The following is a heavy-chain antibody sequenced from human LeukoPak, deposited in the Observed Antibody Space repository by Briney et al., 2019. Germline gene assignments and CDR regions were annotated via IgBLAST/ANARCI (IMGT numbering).Heavy chain of an antibody. Sequence: PGGSLRLSCAASEFSVSSNYMSWVRQAPGKGLEWVSVTYADGSTYYADSVKGRFTISRDNSKNTLYLEMNSLRAEDTAVYYCGGGGWYYFHYRGQGTLVTVSS. CDR3: GGGGWYYFHY. D-gene: IGHD2-15*01. V-gene: IGHV3-53*01. CDR1: EFSVSSNY. J-gene: IGHJ4*02. CDR2: TYADGST.